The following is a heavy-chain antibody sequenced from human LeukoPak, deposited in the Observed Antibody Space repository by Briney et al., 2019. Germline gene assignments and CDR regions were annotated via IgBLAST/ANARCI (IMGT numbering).Heavy chain of an antibody. Sequence: GRSLRLSCAASGFTFDDYAMHWVRQAPGKGLEWVSGISWNSGSIGYADSVKGRFTISRDNAKNSLYLQMNSLRAEDTALYYCAKDREGYYYDSSGRHLFDIWGQGTMVTVSS. CDR2: ISWNSGSI. CDR1: GFTFDDYA. V-gene: IGHV3-9*01. J-gene: IGHJ3*02. D-gene: IGHD3-22*01. CDR3: AKDREGYYYDSSGRHLFDI.